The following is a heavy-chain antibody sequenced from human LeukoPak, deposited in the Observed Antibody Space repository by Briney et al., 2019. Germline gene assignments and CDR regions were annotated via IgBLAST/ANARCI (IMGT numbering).Heavy chain of an antibody. CDR3: ASSHDGGTYYYDSSGYSADAFDI. V-gene: IGHV4-31*03. CDR1: GGSISGGGYY. CDR2: IYYSGST. D-gene: IGHD3-22*01. J-gene: IGHJ3*02. Sequence: PSQTLSLTCTVSGGSISGGGYYWSWIRQHPGKGLEWIGYIYYSGSTYYNPSLKSRVTISVDTSKNQFSLKLSSVTAADTAVYYCASSHDGGTYYYDSSGYSADAFDIWGQGTMVTVSS.